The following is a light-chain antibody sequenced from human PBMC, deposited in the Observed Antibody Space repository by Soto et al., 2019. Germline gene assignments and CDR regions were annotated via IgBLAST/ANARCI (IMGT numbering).Light chain of an antibody. Sequence: QSALTQPPSASGSPGHSVTISCTGTGSDIGAYNYVSWYQHHPGKAPQLIIYEVNKRPSGVPDRFPGSKSGHTAALAVSGLQAEDEAAYYCGSFAGSNSLGAFGGGTKVTVL. CDR3: GSFAGSNSLGA. V-gene: IGLV2-8*01. CDR2: EVN. J-gene: IGLJ2*01. CDR1: GSDIGAYNY.